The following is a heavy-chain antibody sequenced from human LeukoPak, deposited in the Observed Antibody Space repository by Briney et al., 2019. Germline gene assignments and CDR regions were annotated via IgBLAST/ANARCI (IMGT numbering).Heavy chain of an antibody. V-gene: IGHV1-69*05. CDR1: GGTFISYA. Sequence: ASVKVSCKASGGTFISYAISWVGQAPGQGLEWMGRIIPIFGTANYAQKFQGRGTITTDESTSTAYMELSSLRSEDTAVYYCAREVPELNNAFDIWGQGTMVTVSS. D-gene: IGHD1-26*01. CDR3: AREVPELNNAFDI. CDR2: IIPIFGTA. J-gene: IGHJ3*02.